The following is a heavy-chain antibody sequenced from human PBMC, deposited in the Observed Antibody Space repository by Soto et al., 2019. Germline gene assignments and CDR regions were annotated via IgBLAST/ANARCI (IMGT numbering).Heavy chain of an antibody. V-gene: IGHV4-4*02. Sequence: SETLSLTCAVSGGSISSSNWWSVVRQPPGKGLEWIGEIYHSGSTNYNPSLKSRVTISVDKSKNQFSLKLSSVTAADTAVYYCARELTGSSPNYYYYGMDVWGQGTTVTVSS. J-gene: IGHJ6*02. D-gene: IGHD1-26*01. CDR3: ARELTGSSPNYYYYGMDV. CDR2: IYHSGST. CDR1: GGSISSSNW.